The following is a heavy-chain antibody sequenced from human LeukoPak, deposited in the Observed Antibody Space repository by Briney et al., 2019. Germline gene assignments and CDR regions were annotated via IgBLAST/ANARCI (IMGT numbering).Heavy chain of an antibody. CDR1: GFTFDDYD. V-gene: IGHV3-20*04. CDR2: INWNGGST. Sequence: PGGSLRLSCAASGFTFDDYDMSWVRQAPGKGLEWVSGINWNGGSTGYADSVKGRFTISRDNAKNSLYLQMNSLRAEDTAVYYCASTLRLGELSLDGWGQGTLVTVSS. CDR3: ASTLRLGELSLDG. J-gene: IGHJ4*02. D-gene: IGHD3-16*02.